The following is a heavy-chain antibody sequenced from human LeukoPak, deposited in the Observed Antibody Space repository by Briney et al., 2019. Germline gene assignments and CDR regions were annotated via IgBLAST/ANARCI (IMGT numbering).Heavy chain of an antibody. CDR1: GYTFTSYG. Sequence: ASVKVSCKASGYTFTSYGISWVRQAPGQGLEWMRWISAYNGNTNYAQKLQGRVTITTDTSTSTAYMELRSLRSDDAAVYYCASLYESSGYYYTDVWGQGTLVTVSS. CDR3: ASLYESSGYYYTDV. J-gene: IGHJ4*02. D-gene: IGHD3-22*01. CDR2: ISAYNGNT. V-gene: IGHV1-18*01.